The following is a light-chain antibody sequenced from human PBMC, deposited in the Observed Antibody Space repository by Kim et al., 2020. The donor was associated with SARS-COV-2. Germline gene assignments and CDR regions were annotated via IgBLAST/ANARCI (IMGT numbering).Light chain of an antibody. CDR2: RDS. J-gene: IGLJ3*02. V-gene: IGLV3-9*01. Sequence: SYELTQPLSVSVALGQTARMTCGGNNIGSKNVHWYQQKPGQAPVLVIYRDSNRPSGIPEAFSGSNSGNTATLTISRAQAGDEADYYCQVWDSGGVFG. CDR3: QVWDSGGV. CDR1: NIGSKN.